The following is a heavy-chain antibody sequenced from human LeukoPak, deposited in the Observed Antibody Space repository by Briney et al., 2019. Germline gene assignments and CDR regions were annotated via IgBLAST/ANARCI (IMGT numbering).Heavy chain of an antibody. Sequence: SETLSLTCTVSGGSIGSGSYYWSWIRQSPGKGLEWIAHIHYSGSTNYNSSLASRVTISMDTSKRQISLKLSSVTAADTAVYYCARDSPFEWAVFGDSFDIWGQGTVVAVSS. CDR2: IHYSGST. J-gene: IGHJ3*02. CDR1: GGSIGSGSYY. D-gene: IGHD3-3*01. V-gene: IGHV4-61*01. CDR3: ARDSPFEWAVFGDSFDI.